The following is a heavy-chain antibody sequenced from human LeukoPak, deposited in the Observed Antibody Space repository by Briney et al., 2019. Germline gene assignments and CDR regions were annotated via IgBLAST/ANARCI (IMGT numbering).Heavy chain of an antibody. Sequence: SVKVSCKAFRGTFSRFALSWVRQAPGQGLEWMGGIIPGFGSGNYAQQFQGRVTITADESTSTAYMELYSLRSEDTALYYCAIWGGRGSPQWYGPLDYWGQGTLVTVCS. D-gene: IGHD2-8*01. CDR1: RGTFSRFA. CDR3: AIWGGRGSPQWYGPLDY. V-gene: IGHV1-69*01. CDR2: IIPGFGSG. J-gene: IGHJ4*02.